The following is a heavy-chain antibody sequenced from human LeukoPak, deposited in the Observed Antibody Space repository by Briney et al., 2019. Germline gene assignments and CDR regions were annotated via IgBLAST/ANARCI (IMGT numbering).Heavy chain of an antibody. V-gene: IGHV1-46*01. CDR2: IYPRDGST. J-gene: IGHJ5*02. D-gene: IGHD2-2*01. CDR1: GYTFTSNY. Sequence: ASVKVSCKASGYTFTSNYIHWVRQAPGQGLEWMGMIYPRDGSTSYAQKFQGRVTVTRDTSTSTVHMELSGLRSEDTAVYYCARGIVVKPSANWFDPWGQGTPVTVSS. CDR3: ARGIVVKPSANWFDP.